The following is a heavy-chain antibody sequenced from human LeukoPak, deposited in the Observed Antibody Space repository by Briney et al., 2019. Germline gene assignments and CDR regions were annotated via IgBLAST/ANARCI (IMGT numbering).Heavy chain of an antibody. CDR2: ISYDGSNK. Sequence: GGSLRLSCAASGFTSSSYAMHWVRQAPGKGLEWVAVISYDGSNKYYADSVKGRFTISRDNSKNTLYLQMNSLRAEDTAVYYCARESYYDSSGYLLNYYYGMDVWGQGTTVTVSS. D-gene: IGHD3-22*01. CDR3: ARESYYDSSGYLLNYYYGMDV. J-gene: IGHJ6*02. CDR1: GFTSSSYA. V-gene: IGHV3-30*04.